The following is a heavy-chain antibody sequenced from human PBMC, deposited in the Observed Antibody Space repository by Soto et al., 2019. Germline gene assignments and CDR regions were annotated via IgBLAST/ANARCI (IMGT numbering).Heavy chain of an antibody. CDR3: ARENTPYGDYVNYFDY. J-gene: IGHJ4*02. V-gene: IGHV3-48*02. CDR1: GFTFSSYS. CDR2: ISSSSSTI. D-gene: IGHD4-17*01. Sequence: GGSLRLSCAASGFTFSSYSMNWVRQAPGKGLEWVSYISSSSSTIYYADSVNGRFTISRDNAKNSLYLQMNSLRDEDTAVYYCARENTPYGDYVNYFDYWGQGTLVTVSS.